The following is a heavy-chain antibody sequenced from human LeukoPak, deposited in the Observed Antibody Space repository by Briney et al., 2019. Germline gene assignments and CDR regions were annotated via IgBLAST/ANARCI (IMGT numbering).Heavy chain of an antibody. J-gene: IGHJ5*02. CDR1: GFSFSNYA. CDR3: ARGLTVFGP. CDR2: ISGSGDNT. V-gene: IGHV3-23*01. Sequence: PGGSLRLSCAASGFSFSNYAMTWVRQAPGKGLAWVSSISGSGDNTYYADSVKGRFTISRDNSKNTLYLQMSSLRAEDTAVHYCARGLTVFGPWGQGTLVTVSS. D-gene: IGHD3-3*01.